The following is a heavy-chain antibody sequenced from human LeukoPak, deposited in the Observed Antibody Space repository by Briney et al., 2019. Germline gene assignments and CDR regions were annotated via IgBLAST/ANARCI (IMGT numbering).Heavy chain of an antibody. CDR3: ARLGCSGGSCYSGEDYFDY. D-gene: IGHD2-15*01. V-gene: IGHV3-53*01. CDR2: IYSGGST. Sequence: GGSLRLSCAASGFTVISNYMSWVRQAPGKGLEWVSVIYSGGSTYYADSVKGRFTISRDNSKNTLYLQMNSLRAEDTAVYYCARLGCSGGSCYSGEDYFDYWGQGTLVTVSS. J-gene: IGHJ4*02. CDR1: GFTVISNY.